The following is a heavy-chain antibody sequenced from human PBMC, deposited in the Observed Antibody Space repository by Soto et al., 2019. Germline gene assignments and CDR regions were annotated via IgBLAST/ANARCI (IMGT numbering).Heavy chain of an antibody. Sequence: ASVKVSSKASGYTFTSYVISWVRQAPGQELERMGWISACNGNTNYAQKLQGRVTMTTDTSRSTAYMELRSLRSDDTAVYYCARDRFYYYDNSSYWVHWGQGTLVTVFS. J-gene: IGHJ4*02. D-gene: IGHD3-22*01. V-gene: IGHV1-18*01. CDR3: ARDRFYYYDNSSYWVH. CDR1: GYTFTSYV. CDR2: ISACNGNT.